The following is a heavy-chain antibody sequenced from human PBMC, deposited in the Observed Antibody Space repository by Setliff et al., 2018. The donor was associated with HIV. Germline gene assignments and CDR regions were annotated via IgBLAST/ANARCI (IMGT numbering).Heavy chain of an antibody. J-gene: IGHJ6*02. Sequence: SETLSLTCTVSDSGTYYWSWIRQPPGKGLEWIGYIYYSGSTYYNPSLKSRVTISVDTSKNQFSLKLSSVTAADTAVYYCAREDYYYYGMDVWGQGTTVTVSS. V-gene: IGHV4-59*12. CDR1: DSGTYY. CDR2: IYYSGST. CDR3: AREDYYYYGMDV.